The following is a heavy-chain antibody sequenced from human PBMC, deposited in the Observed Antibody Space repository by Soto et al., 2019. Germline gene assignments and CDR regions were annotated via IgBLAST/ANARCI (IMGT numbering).Heavy chain of an antibody. Sequence: GGSLRLSCAASGFTFSSYSMNWVRQAPGKGLEWVSSISSSSSYIYYADSVKGRFTISRDNAKNSLYLQMNSLRAEDTAVYYCASAPLRFLEWLFPRGGYYFDYWGQGTLVTVSS. J-gene: IGHJ4*02. V-gene: IGHV3-21*01. D-gene: IGHD3-3*01. CDR3: ASAPLRFLEWLFPRGGYYFDY. CDR1: GFTFSSYS. CDR2: ISSSSSYI.